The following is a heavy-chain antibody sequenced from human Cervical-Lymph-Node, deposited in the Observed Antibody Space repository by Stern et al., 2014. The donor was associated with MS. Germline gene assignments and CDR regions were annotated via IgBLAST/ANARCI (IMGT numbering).Heavy chain of an antibody. Sequence: QVQLVESGAEVKKPGSSVKVSCKASGGTFSSFAISWVRQAPGQGLEWLGGVTPLFGTANYAQKFQGRVTFTEDESTSTVYMELSSLRSDETAVYYCTRHQEGIAASWGQGTLVTVSS. V-gene: IGHV1-69*01. CDR2: VTPLFGTA. CDR1: GGTFSSFA. D-gene: IGHD6-13*01. CDR3: TRHQEGIAAS. J-gene: IGHJ5*02.